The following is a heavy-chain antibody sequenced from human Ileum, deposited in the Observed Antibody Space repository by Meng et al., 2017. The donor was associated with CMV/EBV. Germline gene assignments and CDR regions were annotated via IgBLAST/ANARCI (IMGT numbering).Heavy chain of an antibody. D-gene: IGHD7-27*01. CDR2: INQDGSQR. J-gene: IGHJ4*02. CDR3: ARDPPGDGGVTSDY. CDR1: GFTFNNYW. V-gene: IGHV3-7*01. Sequence: GESLKISCAASGFTFNNYWMNWVRQTPGKGLEWVANINQDGSQRYYLDSVKGRFSISRDNAKNSLFLQMNGLRADDTALYYCARDPPGDGGVTSDYWGQGILVTVSS.